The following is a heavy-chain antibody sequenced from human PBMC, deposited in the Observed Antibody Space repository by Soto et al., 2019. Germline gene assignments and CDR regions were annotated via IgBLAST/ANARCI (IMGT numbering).Heavy chain of an antibody. J-gene: IGHJ6*02. D-gene: IGHD6-19*01. Sequence: XETLSLTCTVAGCSVSSGSYYWSWIRQPPGKGLEWIGYIYYSGSTNYNPSLKSRVTISVGTSKNQFSLKLSSVTAADTAVYYCARDFFSGWYDYYGMDVWGQGSTVTVSS. CDR1: GCSVSSGSYY. V-gene: IGHV4-61*01. CDR2: IYYSGST. CDR3: ARDFFSGWYDYYGMDV.